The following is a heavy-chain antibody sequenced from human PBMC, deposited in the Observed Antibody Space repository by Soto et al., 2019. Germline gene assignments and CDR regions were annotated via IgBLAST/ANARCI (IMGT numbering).Heavy chain of an antibody. Sequence: SETLSLTCAVYGGSFSDYYWSWIRQPPGKGLEWIGEINRSGSTNYNPSLKSRVTISVDTSKNQFSLKLSSVTAADTAVYYCARDGAVLRYFPPHFDYWGQGTLVTVSS. CDR2: INRSGST. V-gene: IGHV4-34*01. J-gene: IGHJ4*02. CDR1: GGSFSDYY. CDR3: ARDGAVLRYFPPHFDY. D-gene: IGHD3-9*01.